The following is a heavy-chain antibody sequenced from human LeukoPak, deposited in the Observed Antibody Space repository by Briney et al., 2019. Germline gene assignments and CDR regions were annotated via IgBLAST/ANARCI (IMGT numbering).Heavy chain of an antibody. CDR2: VFHSGIT. J-gene: IGHJ4*02. D-gene: IGHD3-22*01. CDR1: GGSISNYY. V-gene: IGHV4-39*07. CDR3: ASGYYAQFDY. Sequence: ASETLSLTCTVSGGSISNYYWGWIRQPPGKGLEWIGSVFHSGITYYKPSLKSRVTILVDTSKNQFSLKLTSVTAADTAVYYCASGYYAQFDYWGQGTLVTVSS.